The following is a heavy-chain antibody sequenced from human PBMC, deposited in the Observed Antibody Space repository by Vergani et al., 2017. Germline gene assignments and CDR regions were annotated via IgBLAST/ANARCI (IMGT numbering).Heavy chain of an antibody. J-gene: IGHJ5*01. V-gene: IGHV3-74*03. D-gene: IGHD2-8*02. CDR3: VRTEXCTGIACNTRFDS. CDR1: GFSFNTYW. Sequence: EVQLVESGGGSVQSGGSLRLSCVASGFSFNTYWMHWVRQVPGKGLMWVASIDEYGNRATYGDFETGRFTISRDNAKNTVFLQMNNLRADDAGVYYCVRTEXCTGIACNTRFDSWGQGALVTVSS. CDR2: IDEYGNRA.